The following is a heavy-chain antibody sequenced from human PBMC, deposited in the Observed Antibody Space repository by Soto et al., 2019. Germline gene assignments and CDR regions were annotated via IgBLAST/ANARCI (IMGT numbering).Heavy chain of an antibody. J-gene: IGHJ4*02. D-gene: IGHD6-19*01. V-gene: IGHV3-33*01. CDR1: GFTFSSYG. CDR2: IWYDGSNK. CDR3: AREGAVAGYYFDY. Sequence: QVQLVESGGGVVQPGRSLRLSCAASGFTFSSYGMHWVRQAPGKGLEWVAVIWYDGSNKYYADSVKGRFTISRDNSKNALYLQMNSLRAEDTAVYYCAREGAVAGYYFDYWGQGTLVTVSS.